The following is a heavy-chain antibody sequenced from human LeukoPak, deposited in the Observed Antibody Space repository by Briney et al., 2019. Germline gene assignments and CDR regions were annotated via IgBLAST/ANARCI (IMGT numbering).Heavy chain of an antibody. J-gene: IGHJ4*02. CDR1: GFTVSSNY. Sequence: GGSLRLSCAASGFTVSSNYMSWVRQAPGKGLEWVSVIYSGGSTYYADSVKGRFTISRDNSKNALYLQMNSLSAEDTAVYYCARGRGSGRFSEFDYWGQGTLVTVSS. CDR3: ARGRGSGRFSEFDY. CDR2: IYSGGST. D-gene: IGHD2-15*01. V-gene: IGHV3-53*01.